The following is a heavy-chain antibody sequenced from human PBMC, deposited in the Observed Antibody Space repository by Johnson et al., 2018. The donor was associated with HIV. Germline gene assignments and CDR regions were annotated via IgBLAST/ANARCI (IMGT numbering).Heavy chain of an antibody. J-gene: IGHJ3*02. Sequence: VQLVESGGGVVQPGRSLRASCAASGFGFSRYVMHWVRQAPGKGLEWVANIKQDGSEKYYVDSVKGRFTISRDNAKNSLYLQMNSLRVEDTAVYYCAKARTGVHYRWGAFDIWGQGTMVTVSS. CDR3: AKARTGVHYRWGAFDI. V-gene: IGHV3-7*05. D-gene: IGHD7-27*01. CDR2: IKQDGSEK. CDR1: GFGFSRYV.